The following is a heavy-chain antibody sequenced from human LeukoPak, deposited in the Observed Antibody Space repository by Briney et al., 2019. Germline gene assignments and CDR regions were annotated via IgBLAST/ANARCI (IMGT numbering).Heavy chain of an antibody. Sequence: SETLSLTCTVSGGSISSYYWSWIRQPPGKGLEWIGYIYYSGSTNYNPSLKSRVTISVDTSKNQFSLKLSSVTAADTAVYYCATSMVRGVINYWGQGTLVTVSS. CDR3: ATSMVRGVINY. CDR2: IYYSGST. D-gene: IGHD3-10*01. V-gene: IGHV4-59*01. CDR1: GGSISSYY. J-gene: IGHJ4*02.